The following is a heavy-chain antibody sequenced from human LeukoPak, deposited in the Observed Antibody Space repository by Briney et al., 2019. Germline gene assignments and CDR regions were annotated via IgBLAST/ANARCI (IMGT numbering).Heavy chain of an antibody. CDR2: ISGSGRGT. V-gene: IGHV3-23*01. Sequence: QPGGSLRLSCAASGFSFSNYAMTWVRQVPGKGLEWVSAISGSGRGTYYADSVKGRFTISRDNSKSTLYLLMNSLRDEDTAVYYCAKDPLVRGVTYDFWGQGTLVTVSS. CDR3: AKDPLVRGVTYDF. CDR1: GFSFSNYA. J-gene: IGHJ4*02. D-gene: IGHD3-10*01.